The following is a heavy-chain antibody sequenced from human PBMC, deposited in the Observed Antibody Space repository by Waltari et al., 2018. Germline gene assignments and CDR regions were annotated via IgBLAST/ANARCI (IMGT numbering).Heavy chain of an antibody. D-gene: IGHD3-10*01. V-gene: IGHV3-66*02. CDR2: IYAGGTT. J-gene: IGHJ4*02. Sequence: EVQLVESGGGLVQPGGSLRLSCAASGFTVSTKYRSWVRQAPGKGLEWVAVIYAGGTTYYPDSVRGRFTISRDTSKNTVYLQMNSLRPEDTAVYYCAGHGYFGSGSHYFDSWGQGTLVTVSS. CDR1: GFTVSTKY. CDR3: AGHGYFGSGSHYFDS.